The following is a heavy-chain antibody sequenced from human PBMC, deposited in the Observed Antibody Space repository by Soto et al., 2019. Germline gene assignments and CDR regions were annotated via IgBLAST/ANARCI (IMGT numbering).Heavy chain of an antibody. CDR3: ARRYGSSFDY. V-gene: IGHV4-59*08. J-gene: IGHJ4*02. D-gene: IGHD6-13*01. Sequence: SETLSLTCTVSGGSLSSYYLSWIRPPPGKGLEWIGYIYYSGSTNYNPSLKSRVTISVDTSKNQFSLKLSSVTAADTAVYYCARRYGSSFDYWGQGTLVTVSS. CDR1: GGSLSSYY. CDR2: IYYSGST.